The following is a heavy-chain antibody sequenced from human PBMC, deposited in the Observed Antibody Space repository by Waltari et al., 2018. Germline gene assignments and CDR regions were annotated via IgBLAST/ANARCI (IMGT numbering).Heavy chain of an antibody. Sequence: QVQLVQSGAEVKKPGSSVKVSCKASGGTFSSYAISWVRQAPGQGLEWMGGIIPILGIANYAQKFQGRVTITADKSTSTAYMELSSLRSEDTAVYYCARGYVTAHSDYYYMDVWGKGTTVTVSS. CDR1: GGTFSSYA. J-gene: IGHJ6*03. CDR3: ARGYVTAHSDYYYMDV. D-gene: IGHD3-16*01. CDR2: IIPILGIA. V-gene: IGHV1-69*10.